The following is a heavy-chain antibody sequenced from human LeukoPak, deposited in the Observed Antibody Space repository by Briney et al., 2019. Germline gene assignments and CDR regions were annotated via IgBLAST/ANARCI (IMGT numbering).Heavy chain of an antibody. CDR2: ISRNGGST. Sequence: QPGGSLRLSCSASGFTFSSFAMHWGRQAPGKGLEYVAAISRNGGSTYYADSVKGRFTISRDNSENTLHLQMRSLRAEDTAIYYCVRDFRCSGGSCPLFDSWGQGTLVTVSS. D-gene: IGHD2-15*01. V-gene: IGHV3-64*04. CDR3: VRDFRCSGGSCPLFDS. CDR1: GFTFSSFA. J-gene: IGHJ4*02.